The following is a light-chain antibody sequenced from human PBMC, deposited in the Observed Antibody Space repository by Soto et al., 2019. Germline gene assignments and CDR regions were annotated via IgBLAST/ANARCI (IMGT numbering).Light chain of an antibody. Sequence: QLVLTQSPSASASLGVSVKLTCTLSSGHSNYAIAWHQQQPEKGPRYLMKVNSGGSHIKGDGIPDRFSGSSSGAERYLFISSLQSEDEADYYCQTWGTGSAFVVFGGGTQLTVL. CDR1: SGHSNYA. J-gene: IGLJ7*01. V-gene: IGLV4-69*01. CDR3: QTWGTGSAFVV. CDR2: VNSGGSH.